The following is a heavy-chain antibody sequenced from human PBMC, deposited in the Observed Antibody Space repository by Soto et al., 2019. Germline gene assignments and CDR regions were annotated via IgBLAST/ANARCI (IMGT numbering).Heavy chain of an antibody. J-gene: IGHJ4*02. Sequence: QVQLQLWGAGLLKPSETLSLTCAVYGGSFSGYYWSWIRQPPGKGLEWIGEINHSGSTNYNPSLKSRVTISVDTSKNQFSLKLSSVTAADTAVYYCARFMRRWLQQGLDYWGQGTLVTVSS. CDR3: ARFMRRWLQQGLDY. D-gene: IGHD5-12*01. V-gene: IGHV4-34*01. CDR2: INHSGST. CDR1: GGSFSGYY.